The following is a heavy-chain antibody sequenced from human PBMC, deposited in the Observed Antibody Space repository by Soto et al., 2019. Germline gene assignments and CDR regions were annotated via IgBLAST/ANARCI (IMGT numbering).Heavy chain of an antibody. V-gene: IGHV3-23*01. Sequence: PGVSLRLSCAASEFTFSSYAMSWVRQAPGKGLEWVSAISVSGGSTYYADSVKGRFTISRDNSKNTLYLQMNSLRAEDTAVYYCAKDLKTYYDFWSGYYTGTYYYYGMDVRGQGTTVTVSS. J-gene: IGHJ6*02. CDR2: ISVSGGST. CDR1: EFTFSSYA. D-gene: IGHD3-3*01. CDR3: AKDLKTYYDFWSGYYTGTYYYYGMDV.